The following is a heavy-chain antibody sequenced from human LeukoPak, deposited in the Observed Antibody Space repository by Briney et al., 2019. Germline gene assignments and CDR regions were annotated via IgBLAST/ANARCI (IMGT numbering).Heavy chain of an antibody. CDR3: ARADSSGYYVY. CDR2: INPSGGST. V-gene: IGHV1-46*01. D-gene: IGHD3-22*01. CDR1: GYTFTSYY. Sequence: ASVKASFKASGYTFTSYYMHWVRQAPGQGLEWMGIINPSGGSTSYAQKFQGRVTMTRDTSTSTVYMELSSLRSEDTAVYYCARADSSGYYVYWGQGTLVTVSS. J-gene: IGHJ4*02.